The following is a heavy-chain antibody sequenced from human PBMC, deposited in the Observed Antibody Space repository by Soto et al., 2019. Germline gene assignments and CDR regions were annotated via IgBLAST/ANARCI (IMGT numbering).Heavy chain of an antibody. CDR3: ASGSSWRFDP. CDR2: IKEDGSQK. D-gene: IGHD6-13*01. Sequence: EVQMVQSGGGLVQPGGSLRLSCEVSGFTFSRYWMTWVRQAPGKGLERVANIKEDGSQKYHAASVKGRFTISRDNAKNSLYLQMSSLRVEDTAVYYCASGSSWRFDPWGQGTLVTVSS. J-gene: IGHJ5*02. V-gene: IGHV3-7*01. CDR1: GFTFSRYW.